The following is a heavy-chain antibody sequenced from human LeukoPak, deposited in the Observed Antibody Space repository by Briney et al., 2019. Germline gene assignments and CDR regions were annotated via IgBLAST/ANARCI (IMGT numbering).Heavy chain of an antibody. D-gene: IGHD1-26*01. CDR2: MNPNSGNT. Sequence: ASVKVSCKASGYTFTSYDINWVRQATGQELEWMGWMNPNSGNTGYAQKFQGRVTMTRNTSISTAYMELSSLRSEDTAVYYCARGPYSGSYFNYYYYYMDVWGKGTTVTISS. CDR1: GYTFTSYD. J-gene: IGHJ6*03. V-gene: IGHV1-8*01. CDR3: ARGPYSGSYFNYYYYYMDV.